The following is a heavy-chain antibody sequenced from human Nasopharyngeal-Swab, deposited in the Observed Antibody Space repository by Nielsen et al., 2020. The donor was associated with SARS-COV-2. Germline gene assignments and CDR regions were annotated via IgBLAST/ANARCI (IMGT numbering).Heavy chain of an antibody. J-gene: IGHJ4*02. V-gene: IGHV3-21*01. Sequence: GESLKISCAASGFTFDDYAMNWVRQAPGKGLEWVSSISSSSSYIYYADSVKGRFTISRDNAKNSLYLQMNSLRAEDTAVYYCARSSPLGYCSSTSCYGLDDYWGRGTLVTVSS. D-gene: IGHD2-2*01. CDR2: ISSSSSYI. CDR3: ARSSPLGYCSSTSCYGLDDY. CDR1: GFTFDDYA.